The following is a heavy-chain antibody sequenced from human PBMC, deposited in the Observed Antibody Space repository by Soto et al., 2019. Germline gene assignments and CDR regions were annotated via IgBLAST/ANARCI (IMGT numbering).Heavy chain of an antibody. V-gene: IGHV1-18*01. Sequence: ASVKVSCKASGYTFASYGISWVRQAPGQGLEWMGWISAYNGNTNYAQKLQGRVTMTTDTSTSTAYMEPRSLRSDDTAVYYCARGLGGDSSGYVFDHWGQGTLVTVSS. CDR1: GYTFASYG. J-gene: IGHJ4*02. CDR3: ARGLGGDSSGYVFDH. CDR2: ISAYNGNT. D-gene: IGHD3-22*01.